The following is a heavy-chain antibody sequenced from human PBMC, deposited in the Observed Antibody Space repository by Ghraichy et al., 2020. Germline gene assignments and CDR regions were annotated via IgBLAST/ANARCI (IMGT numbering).Heavy chain of an antibody. V-gene: IGHV3-48*03. CDR1: GFTFSSYE. CDR2: ISSSGSTI. CDR3: AREISPYFDY. J-gene: IGHJ4*02. Sequence: GGPLRLSCAASGFTFSSYEMNWVRQAPGKGLEWVSYISSSGSTIYYADSVKGRFTISRDNAKNSLYLQMNSLRAEDTAVYYCAREISPYFDYWGQGTLVTVSS.